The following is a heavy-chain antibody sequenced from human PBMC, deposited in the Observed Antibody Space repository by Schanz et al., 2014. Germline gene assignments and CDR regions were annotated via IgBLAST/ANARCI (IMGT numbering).Heavy chain of an antibody. CDR3: ATSGLVSHSFDAFDI. V-gene: IGHV3-53*01. CDR1: GFTVSSNY. Sequence: EVQLVESGGGLIQPGGSLRLSCVASGFTVSSNYMSWVRQAPGKGLEWVSVIYSDGRTYYGDSVKGRFTISRDNSKNTLYLQMNSLRDEDTAVYYCATSGLVSHSFDAFDIWGQGTMVTVSS. J-gene: IGHJ3*02. CDR2: IYSDGRT. D-gene: IGHD3-9*01.